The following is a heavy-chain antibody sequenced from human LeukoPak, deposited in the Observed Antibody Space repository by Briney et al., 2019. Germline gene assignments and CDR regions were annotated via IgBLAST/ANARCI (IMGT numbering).Heavy chain of an antibody. V-gene: IGHV1-8*01. D-gene: IGHD3-10*01. CDR1: GFTFTSYD. J-gene: IGHJ5*02. CDR3: ARRIYGSGNFVPNWFDP. CDR2: MNPNSGNT. Sequence: ASVKVSCKASGFTFTSYDINWVRQATGQGLEWMGWMNPNSGNTGYAQKFQDRVTMTRNTSISTAYMELSLLRSEDTAVYYCARRIYGSGNFVPNWFDPWGQGTLVTVSS.